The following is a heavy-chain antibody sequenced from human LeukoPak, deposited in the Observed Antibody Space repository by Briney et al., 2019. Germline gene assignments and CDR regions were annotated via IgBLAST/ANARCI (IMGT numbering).Heavy chain of an antibody. D-gene: IGHD6-19*01. J-gene: IGHJ3*02. CDR3: ASIAVAGRNAFDI. CDR1: GFTVSSNY. Sequence: PGGSLRLSCAASGFTVSSNYMSWVRQAPGEGLEWVSVIYSGGSTYYADSVKGRFTISRDNSKNTLYLQMNSLRAEDTAVYYCASIAVAGRNAFDIWGQGTMVTVSS. V-gene: IGHV3-53*01. CDR2: IYSGGST.